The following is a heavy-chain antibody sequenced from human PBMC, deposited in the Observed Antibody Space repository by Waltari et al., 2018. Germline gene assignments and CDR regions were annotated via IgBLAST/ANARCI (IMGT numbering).Heavy chain of an antibody. Sequence: QVQLVQSGAEVKKPGSSVKVSCKASGGTFSSYAISWVRQAPGQGLEWMGGIIPICGTANYAQKFQGRVTITADESTSTAYMELSSLRSEDTAVYYCAFRYSGYAPRGSFDYWGQGTLVTVSS. CDR1: GGTFSSYA. J-gene: IGHJ4*02. D-gene: IGHD5-12*01. CDR3: AFRYSGYAPRGSFDY. CDR2: IIPICGTA. V-gene: IGHV1-69*13.